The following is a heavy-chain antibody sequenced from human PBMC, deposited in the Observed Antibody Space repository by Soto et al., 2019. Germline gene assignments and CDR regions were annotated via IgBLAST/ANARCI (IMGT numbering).Heavy chain of an antibody. J-gene: IGHJ4*02. CDR1: GFTFSDYY. CDR3: ARNTAMVHPDY. D-gene: IGHD5-18*01. CDR2: ISSSSSYT. V-gene: IGHV3-11*03. Sequence: PGGSLRLSCAASGFTFSDYYMSWIRQAPGKGLEWVSYISSSSSYTNYADSVKGRFTISRDNAKNSLYLQMNSLRAEDTAVYDCARNTAMVHPDYWGQGTLVTVSS.